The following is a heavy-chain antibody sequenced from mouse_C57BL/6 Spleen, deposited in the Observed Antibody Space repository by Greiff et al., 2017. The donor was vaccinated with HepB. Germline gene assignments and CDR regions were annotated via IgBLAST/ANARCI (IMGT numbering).Heavy chain of an antibody. J-gene: IGHJ2*01. CDR1: GYAFSSSW. D-gene: IGHD1-1*01. V-gene: IGHV1-82*01. CDR2: IYPGDGDT. Sequence: QVQLQQSGPELVKPGASVKISCKASGYAFSSSWMNWVKQRPGKGLEWIGRIYPGDGDTNYNGKFKGKATLTADKSSSTAYMQLSSLTSEDSAVYFCARGGYYGSSPLFDYWGQGTTLTVSS. CDR3: ARGGYYGSSPLFDY.